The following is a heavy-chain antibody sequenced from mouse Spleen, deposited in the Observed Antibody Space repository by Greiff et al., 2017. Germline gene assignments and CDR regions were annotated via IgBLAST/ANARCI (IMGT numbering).Heavy chain of an antibody. Sequence: EVKLQESGPDLVKPGASVKISCKASGYSFTGYYLHWVKQSHGKSLEWIGRVNPNNGGPSNNQKFKGKAILTVDNSSSTAYMELRSLTSEDSAVYYCASSWNYAMDYWGQGTSVTVSS. CDR2: VNPNNGGP. J-gene: IGHJ4*01. V-gene: IGHV1-26*01. CDR1: GYSFTGYY. CDR3: ASSWNYAMDY.